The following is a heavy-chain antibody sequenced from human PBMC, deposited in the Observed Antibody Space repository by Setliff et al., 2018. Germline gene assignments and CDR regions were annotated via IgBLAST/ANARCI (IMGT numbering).Heavy chain of an antibody. V-gene: IGHV1-69*10. D-gene: IGHD3-10*01. CDR1: GYTFTSYG. Sequence: SVKVSCKASGYTFTSYGISWVRQAPGQGLEWMGGIIPILGIASYAQKFQGRVTITADESTSTAYMELSSLRSEDTAVYYCARELLDGYDAFDIWGQGTMVTVSS. J-gene: IGHJ3*02. CDR3: ARELLDGYDAFDI. CDR2: IIPILGIA.